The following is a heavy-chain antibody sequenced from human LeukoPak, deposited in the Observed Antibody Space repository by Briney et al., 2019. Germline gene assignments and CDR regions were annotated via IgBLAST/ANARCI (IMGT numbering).Heavy chain of an antibody. CDR2: ISAYNGNT. D-gene: IGHD2-15*01. Sequence: ASVKVSCKASRYTFTSYGISWVRQAPGQGLEWMGWISAYNGNTNYAQKLQGRVTMTTDTSTSTAYMELRSLRSDDTAVYYCARDGRGEGDCSGGSCYYPGVYYYYGMDVWGQGTTVTVS. CDR1: RYTFTSYG. J-gene: IGHJ6*02. V-gene: IGHV1-18*01. CDR3: ARDGRGEGDCSGGSCYYPGVYYYYGMDV.